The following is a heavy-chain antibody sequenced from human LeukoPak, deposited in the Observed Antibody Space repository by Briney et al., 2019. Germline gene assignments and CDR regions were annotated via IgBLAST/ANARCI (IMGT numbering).Heavy chain of an antibody. D-gene: IGHD3-10*01. J-gene: IGHJ5*02. CDR2: INTNTGNP. Sequence: ASVKVSCKASGYTFTSYAMNWVRQAPGQGLEWMGWINTNTGNPTYAQGFTGRFVFSLDTSVSTAYLQISSLKAEDTAVYYCARDKLWFGELLSGWFDPWGQGTLVTVSS. CDR1: GYTFTSYA. V-gene: IGHV7-4-1*02. CDR3: ARDKLWFGELLSGWFDP.